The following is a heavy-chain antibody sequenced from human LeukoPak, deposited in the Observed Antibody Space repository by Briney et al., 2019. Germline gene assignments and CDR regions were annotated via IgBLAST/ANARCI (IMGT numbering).Heavy chain of an antibody. CDR1: GGTFSSYG. Sequence: SVKVSCKASGGTFSSYGISWVRQAPGQGLEWMGRIIPILGIANYAQKFQGRVTITGDKSTSTAYMELSSLRSQDTAVYYCARDNRIAAAGSNYYYYYMDVWGKGTTVTVSS. D-gene: IGHD6-13*01. J-gene: IGHJ6*03. CDR3: ARDNRIAAAGSNYYYYYMDV. V-gene: IGHV1-69*04. CDR2: IIPILGIA.